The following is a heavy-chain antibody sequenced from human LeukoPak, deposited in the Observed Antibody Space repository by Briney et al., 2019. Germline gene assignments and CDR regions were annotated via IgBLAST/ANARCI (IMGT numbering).Heavy chain of an antibody. CDR3: ATYYGILSGYTFDY. CDR2: IHDTGST. Sequence: PSGTLSLTCTVSGGSISRSNWWSWVRQPPGKGLEWIGEIHDTGSTNYNPPLKSRVTMSLDKSKNQFSLNLNSVTAADTAVYYCATYYGILSGYTFDYWGQGTLVAVSS. D-gene: IGHD3-9*01. V-gene: IGHV4-4*02. CDR1: GGSISRSNW. J-gene: IGHJ4*02.